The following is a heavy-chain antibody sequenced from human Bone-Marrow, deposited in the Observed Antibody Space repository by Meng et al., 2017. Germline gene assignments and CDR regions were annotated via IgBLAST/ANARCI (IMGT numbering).Heavy chain of an antibody. Sequence: QLQLQVSGPGLVKPSETLSLPCTVSGGSIGSSSYYWGWIRQPPGEGLEWIGVIYYNGVTYYKPSLKSRVTISADASKNQFSLKLSSVTAADTAVYYCARHLSCSGAGCFFDFWGQGTLVTVSS. CDR1: GGSIGSSSYY. J-gene: IGHJ4*02. V-gene: IGHV4-39*01. CDR3: ARHLSCSGAGCFFDF. D-gene: IGHD2-15*01. CDR2: IYYNGVT.